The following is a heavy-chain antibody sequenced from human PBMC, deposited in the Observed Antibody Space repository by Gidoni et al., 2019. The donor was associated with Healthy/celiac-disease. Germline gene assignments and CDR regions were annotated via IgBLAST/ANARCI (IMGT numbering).Heavy chain of an antibody. Sequence: QVQLVESGGGLVKPGGSLGVSCAASGFTFSDYYMGWIRQAPGKGLEWVSYISGSVSTIYSAASVKGRFTISRDNAKNSLYLQMNSLRAEDTAVYYCARDLSSGYYDYWGQGTLVTVSS. D-gene: IGHD3-3*01. CDR1: GFTFSDYY. J-gene: IGHJ4*02. CDR3: ARDLSSGYYDY. CDR2: ISGSVSTI. V-gene: IGHV3-11*01.